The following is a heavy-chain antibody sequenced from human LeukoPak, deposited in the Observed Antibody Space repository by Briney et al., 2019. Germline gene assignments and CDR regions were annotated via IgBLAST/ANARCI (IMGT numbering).Heavy chain of an antibody. J-gene: IGHJ6*02. Sequence: PGGSLRLSCAASGFTFSDSWMSWVRQAPGKGLEWVANMNQDGSAKGYMDSVKGRFTISRDNARNSLYLQMSSLRPEDTAVYYCATYTHWVAGDVWGQGTTVTVSS. CDR2: MNQDGSAK. CDR3: ATYTHWVAGDV. D-gene: IGHD3-16*01. CDR1: GFTFSDSW. V-gene: IGHV3-7*01.